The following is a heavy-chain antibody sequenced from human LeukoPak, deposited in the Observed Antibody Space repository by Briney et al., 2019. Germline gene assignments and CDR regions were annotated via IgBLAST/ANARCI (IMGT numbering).Heavy chain of an antibody. J-gene: IGHJ4*02. CDR2: TYPDESIR. CDR3: AREARVGGSLQY. Sequence: TYPDESIRTNANSVQGRVTISRDTAKDTLFLQMNSLRAEDTAVYYCAREARVGGSLQYWGQGTPVTVSS. D-gene: IGHD1-26*01. V-gene: IGHV3-74*03.